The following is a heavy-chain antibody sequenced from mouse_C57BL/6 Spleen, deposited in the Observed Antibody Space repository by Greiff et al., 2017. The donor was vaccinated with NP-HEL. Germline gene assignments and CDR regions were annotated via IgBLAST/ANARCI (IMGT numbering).Heavy chain of an antibody. Sequence: EVKLVESGGGLVKPGGSLKLSCAASGFTFSDYGMHWVRQAPEKGLEWVAYISSGSSTIYYADTVKGRFTISRDNAKNTLFLQMTSLRSEDTAMYYCAKGLGRYYYAMDYWGQGTSVTVSS. J-gene: IGHJ4*01. V-gene: IGHV5-17*01. CDR1: GFTFSDYG. CDR2: ISSGSSTI. D-gene: IGHD4-1*01. CDR3: AKGLGRYYYAMDY.